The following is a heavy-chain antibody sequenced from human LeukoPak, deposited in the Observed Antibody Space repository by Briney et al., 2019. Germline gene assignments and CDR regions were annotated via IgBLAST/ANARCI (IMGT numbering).Heavy chain of an antibody. CDR3: APPPYYYETNGYSVA. D-gene: IGHD3-22*01. J-gene: IGHJ5*02. CDR2: IYTSGTT. V-gene: IGHV4-61*02. Sequence: SETLSLTCTVSGGSISSGSYYFNWIRQPAGKGLEWIGRIYTSGTTNYNPSLKSRVSISVDTSKNQFSLRLSSVTAADTAVYYCAPPPYYYETNGYSVAWGQGTLVTVSS. CDR1: GGSISSGSYY.